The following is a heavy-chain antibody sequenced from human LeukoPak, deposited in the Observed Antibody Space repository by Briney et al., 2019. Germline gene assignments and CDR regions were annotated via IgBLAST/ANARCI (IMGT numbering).Heavy chain of an antibody. V-gene: IGHV3-23*01. J-gene: IGHJ4*02. Sequence: GGSLRLSCAASGFTFSSYAMSWVRQAPGKGLEWVSAISGSGGSTYYADSVKGRFTISRDKSKNTLYLQMNSLRAEDTAVYYCARVTRYYFDYWGQGTLVTVSS. D-gene: IGHD4-11*01. CDR3: ARVTRYYFDY. CDR2: ISGSGGST. CDR1: GFTFSSYA.